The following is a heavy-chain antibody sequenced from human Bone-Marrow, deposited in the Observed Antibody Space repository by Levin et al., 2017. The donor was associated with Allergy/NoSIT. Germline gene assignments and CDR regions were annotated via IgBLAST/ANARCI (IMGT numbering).Heavy chain of an antibody. Sequence: ASVKVSCKASGYTFTSYDINWVRQATGQGLEWMGWMNPNSGNTGYAQKFQGRVTMTRNTSISTAYMELSSLRSEDTAVYYCARGCMGAAPAYYYYYGMDGWGQGTTVTVSS. D-gene: IGHD6-6*01. CDR2: MNPNSGNT. J-gene: IGHJ6*02. V-gene: IGHV1-8*01. CDR1: GYTFTSYD. CDR3: ARGCMGAAPAYYYYYGMDG.